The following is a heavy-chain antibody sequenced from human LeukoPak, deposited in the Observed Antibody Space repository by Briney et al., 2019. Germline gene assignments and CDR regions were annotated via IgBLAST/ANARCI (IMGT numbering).Heavy chain of an antibody. D-gene: IGHD6-6*01. V-gene: IGHV3-30-3*01. CDR3: AREREYSSSSLDY. CDR1: GFTFSSYA. J-gene: IGHJ4*02. CDR2: ISYDGSNK. Sequence: GGSLRLSCAASGFTFSSYAMHWVRQAPRKGLEWVAVISYDGSNKYYADSVKGRFTISRDNSKNTLYLQMNSLRAEDTAVYYCAREREYSSSSLDYWGQGTLVTVSS.